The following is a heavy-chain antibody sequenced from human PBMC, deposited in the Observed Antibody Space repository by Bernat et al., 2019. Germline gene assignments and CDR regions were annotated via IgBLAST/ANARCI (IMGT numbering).Heavy chain of an antibody. D-gene: IGHD3-10*01. V-gene: IGHV1-18*01. J-gene: IGHJ5*02. Sequence: QVQLVQSGDEVKKPGASVKVSCKASGYTFISFGISWMRQAPGQGLEWLGWISGYSGDTNHVQKLQGRVTMTTDPFTTTAYMELRSLRSDDTAVYYCARDYRWSSGSPDDPWGQGTLVTVSS. CDR2: ISGYSGDT. CDR3: ARDYRWSSGSPDDP. CDR1: GYTFISFG.